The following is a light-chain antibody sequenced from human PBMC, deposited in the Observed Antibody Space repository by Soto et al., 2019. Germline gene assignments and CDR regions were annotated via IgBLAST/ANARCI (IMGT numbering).Light chain of an antibody. V-gene: IGLV2-11*01. Sequence: QSALTQPRSVSGPPGQSVTISCTGTSSDVGGYNYVSWYQQHPGKAPKLMIYDVNKRPSGVPDRFSGSKSGNTASLTISGLQAEGEADYYCCSYAGSYTLVFGTGTKVTVL. CDR2: DVN. J-gene: IGLJ1*01. CDR1: SSDVGGYNY. CDR3: CSYAGSYTLV.